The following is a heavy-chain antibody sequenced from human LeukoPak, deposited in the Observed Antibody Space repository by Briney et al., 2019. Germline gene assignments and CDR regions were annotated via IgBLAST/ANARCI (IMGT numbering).Heavy chain of an antibody. Sequence: GGSLRLSCAASGFIVSDNYMSWVRQAPEEGPEWLSVIYSGGSTYYADSVKGRFTILRDNSKNTMYLQMNSLRAEDTAVYYCARDITYDSSGYLSYYFDYWGQGTLVTVSS. CDR1: GFIVSDNY. CDR3: ARDITYDSSGYLSYYFDY. V-gene: IGHV3-53*01. CDR2: IYSGGST. J-gene: IGHJ4*02. D-gene: IGHD3-22*01.